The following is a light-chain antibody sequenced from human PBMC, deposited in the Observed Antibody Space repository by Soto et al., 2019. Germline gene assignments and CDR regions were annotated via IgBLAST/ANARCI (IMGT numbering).Light chain of an antibody. V-gene: IGKV3-20*01. Sequence: EIVLTQSPGTLSLSPGERATLSCRPSQSVSSTYLDWYQQKPGQAPRLLIYAASSRATGIPDRFSGSASATDFTLTISRLEPEDFAVYYCRHYINSQWTFGQGTKVEIK. J-gene: IGKJ1*01. CDR3: RHYINSQWT. CDR1: QSVSSTY. CDR2: AAS.